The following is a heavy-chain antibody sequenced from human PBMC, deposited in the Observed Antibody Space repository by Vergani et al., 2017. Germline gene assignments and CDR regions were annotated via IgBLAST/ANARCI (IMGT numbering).Heavy chain of an antibody. J-gene: IGHJ4*02. CDR1: GFTLSNYD. V-gene: IGHV3-30*02. D-gene: IGHD3-16*01. CDR2: IRFVGSNQ. CDR3: AKHFRGWGIDY. Sequence: QVQLVESGGGVVQRGGSLRLSCATSGFTLSNYDMQWIRQGPGKGLEFVAFIRFVGSNQYYADSVKGRFTLSRDFSQNTLYLQMNSLRTDDTATYYCAKHFRGWGIDYWGQGTQVIVSS.